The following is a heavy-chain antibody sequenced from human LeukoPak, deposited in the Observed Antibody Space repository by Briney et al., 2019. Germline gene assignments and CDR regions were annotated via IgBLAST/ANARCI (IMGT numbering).Heavy chain of an antibody. CDR1: GGTISHNNW. J-gene: IGHJ4*02. CDR3: AREGGPYRPLDY. CDR2: VHLSGRT. V-gene: IGHV4-4*02. Sequence: SETLSLTCGVTGGTISHNNWWAWVRQPPGEGLEWIGEVHLSGRTNYNPSLESRVTMSVDMSENHISLKLTSVTAAETAVYYCAREGGPYRPLDYSGQGTLVTVSS.